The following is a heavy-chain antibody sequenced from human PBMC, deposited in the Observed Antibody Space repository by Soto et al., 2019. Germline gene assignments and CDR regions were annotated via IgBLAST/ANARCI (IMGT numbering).Heavy chain of an antibody. V-gene: IGHV3-23*01. CDR1: GFTFRAHA. D-gene: IGHD3-22*01. CDR3: ARETFDRRFGFEY. J-gene: IGHJ4*02. Sequence: GGSLRLSCAASGFTFRAHAISWFRQAPGKGLEWVSSITGSADDTFYADSVKGRFAISRDNSKNTLFLQMYSLRAEDTAVYYCARETFDRRFGFEYWGQGTLVTVSS. CDR2: ITGSADDT.